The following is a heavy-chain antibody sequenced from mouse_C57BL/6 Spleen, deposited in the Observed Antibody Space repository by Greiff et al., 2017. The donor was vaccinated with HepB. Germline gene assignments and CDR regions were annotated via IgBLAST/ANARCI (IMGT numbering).Heavy chain of an antibody. CDR2: ISNGGGST. V-gene: IGHV5-12*01. CDR1: GFTFSDYY. Sequence: EVKLVESGGGLVQPGGSLKLSCAASGFTFSDYYMYWVRQTPEKRLEGVAYISNGGGSTYYPDTVKGRFNISRYNAKNKRYLQMSRLKSEDTAMYYCARQGIYYDYESYFDVWGTGTTFTVSS. CDR3: ARQGIYYDYESYFDV. J-gene: IGHJ1*03. D-gene: IGHD2-4*01.